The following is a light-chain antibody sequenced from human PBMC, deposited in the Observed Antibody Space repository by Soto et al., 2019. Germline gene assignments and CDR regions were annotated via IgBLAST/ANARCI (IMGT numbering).Light chain of an antibody. J-gene: IGKJ5*01. V-gene: IGKV1-5*03. CDR3: QPYESYSVT. Sequence: DIQMTQSPSTLSASVGDRVTITCRASQSISSWLAWYQQKPGKAPNLLIYKASSLESGVPSRFSGSGSGTEFTLTISNLQPDDFATYYCQPYESYSVTFGQGTRLEIK. CDR2: KAS. CDR1: QSISSW.